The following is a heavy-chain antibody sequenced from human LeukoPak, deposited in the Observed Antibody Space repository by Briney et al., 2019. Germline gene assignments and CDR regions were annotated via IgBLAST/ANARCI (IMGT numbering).Heavy chain of an antibody. CDR1: GGSFSGYY. D-gene: IGHD6-6*01. J-gene: IGHJ4*02. CDR2: INHSGST. CDR3: ARRHVEYSSSSDPYYFDY. Sequence: SETLSLTCAVYGGSFSGYYWSWIRQPPGKGLEWIGGINHSGSTNYNPSLKSRVTISVDTSKNQFSLKLSSVTAADTAVYYCARRHVEYSSSSDPYYFDYWGQGTPVTVSS. V-gene: IGHV4-34*01.